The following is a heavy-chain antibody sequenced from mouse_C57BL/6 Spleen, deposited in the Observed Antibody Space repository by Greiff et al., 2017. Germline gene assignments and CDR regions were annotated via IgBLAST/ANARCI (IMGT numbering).Heavy chain of an antibody. J-gene: IGHJ3*01. CDR1: GYTFTSYG. V-gene: IGHV1-81*01. CDR3: ARCTTVVATVRFAY. D-gene: IGHD1-1*01. CDR2: IYPRSGNT. Sequence: QVQLQQSGAELARPGASVKLSCKASGYTFTSYGISWVKQRTGQGLEWIGEIYPRSGNTYYNEKFKGKATLTADKSSSTAYMELRSLTSEDSAVYFCARCTTVVATVRFAYWGQGTLVTVSA.